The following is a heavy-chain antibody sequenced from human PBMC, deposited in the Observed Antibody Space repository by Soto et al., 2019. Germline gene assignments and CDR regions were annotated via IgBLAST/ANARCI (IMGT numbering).Heavy chain of an antibody. Sequence: QVQLVESGGGVVQPGRSLRLSCAASGFTFSSYAMHWVRQAPGKGLEWVAVISYDGSNKYYADSVKGRLTISRDNSKNTLYLQMNSLRAEDTAVYYCARDRRYVTSTIDYYYYDGMDVWGQGTTVTVSS. CDR2: ISYDGSNK. V-gene: IGHV3-30-3*01. CDR1: GFTFSSYA. CDR3: ARDRRYVTSTIDYYYYDGMDV. D-gene: IGHD2-2*01. J-gene: IGHJ6*02.